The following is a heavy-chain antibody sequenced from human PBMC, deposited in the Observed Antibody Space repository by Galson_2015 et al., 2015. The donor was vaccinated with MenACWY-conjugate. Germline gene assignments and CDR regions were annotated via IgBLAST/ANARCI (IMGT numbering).Heavy chain of an antibody. V-gene: IGHV3-53*05. CDR3: AKIVRHPVGPYFDS. Sequence: LRLSCAASGFSVPSHFMGWVRQAPGKGLEWVALLYDDGTSRYADSVKGRFTISRDTLRNSLSLQMHGLRAEDTAMYFCAKIVRHPVGPYFDSWGQGTLVLVSS. CDR2: LYDDGTS. J-gene: IGHJ4*02. CDR1: GFSVPSHF. D-gene: IGHD2-21*01.